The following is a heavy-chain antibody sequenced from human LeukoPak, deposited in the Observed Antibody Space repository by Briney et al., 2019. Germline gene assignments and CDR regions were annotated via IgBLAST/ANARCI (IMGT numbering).Heavy chain of an antibody. CDR1: GGSFSGYY. CDR3: ARGSESIFDI. V-gene: IGHV4-34*01. J-gene: IGHJ4*02. D-gene: IGHD3-10*01. CDR2: INHSGST. Sequence: SETLSLTCAVYGGSFSGYYWSWIRQLPGKGLEWIGEINHSGSTNYNPSLKSRVTISVDTSKNQFSLKLSSVTAADTAVYYCARGSESIFDIWGQGTLVTVSS.